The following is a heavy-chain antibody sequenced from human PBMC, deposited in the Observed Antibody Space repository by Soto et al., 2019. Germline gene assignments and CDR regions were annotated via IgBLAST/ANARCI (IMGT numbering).Heavy chain of an antibody. CDR2: ITFSGNTV. CDR1: GFTFSDSY. J-gene: IGHJ6*02. Sequence: GGSLRLSCAASGFTFSDSYMSWIRQAPGKGLEWISYITFSGNTVYYADSLKGRFTISRDNAENSLYLQMNRLRAEDTAVYYCARVSWREKYGMDVWGQGTTVTVSS. V-gene: IGHV3-11*01. CDR3: ARVSWREKYGMDV.